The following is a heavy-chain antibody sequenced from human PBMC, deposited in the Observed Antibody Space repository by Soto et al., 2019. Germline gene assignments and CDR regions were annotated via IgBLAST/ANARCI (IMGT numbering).Heavy chain of an antibody. J-gene: IGHJ4*02. D-gene: IGHD3-3*01. V-gene: IGHV1-69*12. CDR3: AIAPFYDFWSGYYREKYFDY. CDR1: GGTFSSHA. CDR2: IIPIFGAT. Sequence: QVQLVQSGSEVKKPGSSVRVSCKASGGTFSSHAISWVRQAPGQGLEWMGCIIPIFGATNYAQKFQARVTITADESTATAYMELSSLRSEDTAVYYCAIAPFYDFWSGYYREKYFDYWGRGSRVSVSS.